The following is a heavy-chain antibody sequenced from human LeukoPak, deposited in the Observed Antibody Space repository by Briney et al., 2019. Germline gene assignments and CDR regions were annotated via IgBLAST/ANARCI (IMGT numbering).Heavy chain of an antibody. D-gene: IGHD3-10*01. Sequence: PSETLSLTCAVSGGSIRSHYWTWIRQPPGKGLESIGYIYGSGSTNYNPSFKSRVSISVDTSKNQFSLRLTSVKAADTAVYYCARARRSVDITMVDYYYYSYLDVWGKGTTVTVSS. V-gene: IGHV4-59*11. J-gene: IGHJ6*03. CDR1: GGSIRSHY. CDR2: IYGSGST. CDR3: ARARRSVDITMVDYYYYSYLDV.